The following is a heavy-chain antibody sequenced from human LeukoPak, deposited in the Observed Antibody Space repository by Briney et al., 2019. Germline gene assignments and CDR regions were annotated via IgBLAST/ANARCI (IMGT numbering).Heavy chain of an antibody. CDR2: LSYDGSDK. CDR1: GFTFSSYA. D-gene: IGHD1-26*01. J-gene: IGHJ4*02. CDR3: AKDRDRGGAAYYFDY. V-gene: IGHV3-30*18. Sequence: GGSLRLSCAAYGFTFSSYAMSWVRQAPGKGLEWVAVLSYDGSDKYHADSVKGRFTISRDNSKNTLYLQMNRLRGEDTAVYYCAKDRDRGGAAYYFDYWGQGTLVTVSS.